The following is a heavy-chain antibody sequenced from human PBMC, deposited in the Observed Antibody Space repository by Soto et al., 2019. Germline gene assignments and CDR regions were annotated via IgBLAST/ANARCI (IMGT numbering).Heavy chain of an antibody. D-gene: IGHD2-21*01. CDR3: ARRVKYDVVAGSVWFDP. Sequence: SETLSLTCTVSGGSISSYYWSWIRQPPGKGLEWIGHIYSSGSTNYNPSLKSRVTISVDTPKNQFSLKLRSVTAADTAVYYCARRVKYDVVAGSVWFDPWGQGTLVTVSS. J-gene: IGHJ5*02. CDR1: GGSISSYY. CDR2: IYSSGST. V-gene: IGHV4-59*01.